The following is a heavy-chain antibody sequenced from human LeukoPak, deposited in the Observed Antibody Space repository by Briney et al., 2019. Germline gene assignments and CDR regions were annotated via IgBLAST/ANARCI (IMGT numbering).Heavy chain of an antibody. D-gene: IGHD3-3*01. V-gene: IGHV3-23*01. J-gene: IGHJ4*02. CDR2: ISGSGGST. CDR3: AKGNGDFWSPYEYYFDH. CDR1: GFTFSSYA. Sequence: PGGSLRLSCGASGFTFSSYAMSWVRQAPGKGLEWVSSISGSGGSTYYADFVKGRFTVSRDSSKNTLYLQMNSLRAEDTAVYYCAKGNGDFWSPYEYYFDHWGQGTLVTVS.